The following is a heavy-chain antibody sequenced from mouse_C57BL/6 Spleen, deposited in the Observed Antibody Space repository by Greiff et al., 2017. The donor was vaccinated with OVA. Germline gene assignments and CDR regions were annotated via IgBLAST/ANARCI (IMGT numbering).Heavy chain of an antibody. V-gene: IGHV5-17*01. Sequence: EVQLVESGGGLVMPGGSLKLSCAASGFTFSDYGMHWVRHAPEQGLEWVAYITSCSSTIYSAATVKGRFTISRDNDKNTLFLQMTSLRSEDTAMYDCASPTVGDWYFDVWGTGTTVTVSS. D-gene: IGHD1-1*01. CDR3: ASPTVGDWYFDV. CDR1: GFTFSDYG. J-gene: IGHJ1*03. CDR2: ITSCSSTI.